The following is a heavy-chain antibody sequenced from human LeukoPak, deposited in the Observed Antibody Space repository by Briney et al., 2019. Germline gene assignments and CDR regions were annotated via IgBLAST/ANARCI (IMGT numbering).Heavy chain of an antibody. D-gene: IGHD3-10*01. Sequence: PGGSLRLSCAAPEFASTDYAMIRGRQAPGKGLEWVSALGATGDSAYYADSVKGRFTISRDNSKNTLYLQMNSLRAEDTAVYYCSRGLQYYYGSGSYPYYFGYWGQGTLVTVSS. V-gene: IGHV3-23*01. CDR1: EFASTDYA. CDR3: SRGLQYYYGSGSYPYYFGY. J-gene: IGHJ4*02. CDR2: LGATGDSA.